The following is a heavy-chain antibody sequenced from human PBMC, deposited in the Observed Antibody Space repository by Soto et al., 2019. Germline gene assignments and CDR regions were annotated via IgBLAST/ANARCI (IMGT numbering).Heavy chain of an antibody. D-gene: IGHD3-3*01. Sequence: GGSLRLSCAASGFTFSSYAMSWVRQAPGKGLEWVSAISGSGGSTYYADSVKGRFTISRDNSKNTLYLQMNSLRAEDTAVYYCAKSPRFLEWLLPHSFDYWGQGTLVTVSS. V-gene: IGHV3-23*01. CDR2: ISGSGGST. CDR1: GFTFSSYA. J-gene: IGHJ4*02. CDR3: AKSPRFLEWLLPHSFDY.